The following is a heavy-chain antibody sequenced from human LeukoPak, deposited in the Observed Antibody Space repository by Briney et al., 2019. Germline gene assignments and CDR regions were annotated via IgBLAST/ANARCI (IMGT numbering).Heavy chain of an antibody. J-gene: IGHJ4*02. Sequence: PSQTLSLTCTVSGNSISSGDYYWSWIRQPPGKGLEWIGIIYHSGSNHYNPSLKSRVSISVDTSKNQFSLILTSVTAADTAVYYCARVDIVATIHFDYWGQGALVTVSS. V-gene: IGHV4-38-2*02. D-gene: IGHD5-12*01. CDR1: GNSISSGDYY. CDR3: ARVDIVATIHFDY. CDR2: IYHSGSN.